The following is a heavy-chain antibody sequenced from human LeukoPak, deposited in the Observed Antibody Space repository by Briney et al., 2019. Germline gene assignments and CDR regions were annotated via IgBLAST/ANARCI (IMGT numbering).Heavy chain of an antibody. CDR1: GGSISSGGYY. CDR2: IYYSGST. V-gene: IGHV4-31*03. CDR3: ARAVDSSGYPAFDI. D-gene: IGHD3-22*01. Sequence: SETLSLTCTVSGGSISSGGYYWSWIRQHPGKGLEWIGYIYYSGSTYYNPSLKSRVTISVDTSKNQFSLKLSSVTAADTAVYYCARAVDSSGYPAFDIWGQGTMVTVSS. J-gene: IGHJ3*02.